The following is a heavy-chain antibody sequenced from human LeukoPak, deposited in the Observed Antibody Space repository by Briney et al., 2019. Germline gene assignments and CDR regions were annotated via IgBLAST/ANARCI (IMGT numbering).Heavy chain of an antibody. CDR2: IYPGGSET. Sequence: GESLKISCKGLGYDFSTYWNAWVRQRPGKRLEWMGIIYPGGSETRYDPSFQGQVTISADRSTSTAYLQWSSLRASDTAMYYCARASRDGYNQNFDHWGQGTLVTVSS. J-gene: IGHJ4*02. D-gene: IGHD5-24*01. V-gene: IGHV5-51*01. CDR3: ARASRDGYNQNFDH. CDR1: GYDFSTYW.